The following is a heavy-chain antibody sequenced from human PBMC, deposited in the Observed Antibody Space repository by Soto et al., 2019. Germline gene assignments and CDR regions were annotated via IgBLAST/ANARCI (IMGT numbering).Heavy chain of an antibody. CDR3: ARGDRGAFDL. D-gene: IGHD1-26*01. CDR2: IHSDGSST. CDR1: GFTFSYYW. Sequence: EVHLVESGGGLVRPGGSLRLSCAASGFTFSYYWMHWVRQAPGKGLVWVSRIHSDGSSTTYADFVKGRFIISRDNARNRVDLQMHSVRVEDAAVYYCARGDRGAFDLWGQGTVGTVSA. J-gene: IGHJ3*01. V-gene: IGHV3-74*01.